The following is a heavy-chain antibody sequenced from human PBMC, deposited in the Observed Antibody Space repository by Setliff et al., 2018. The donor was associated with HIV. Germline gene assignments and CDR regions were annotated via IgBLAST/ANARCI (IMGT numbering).Heavy chain of an antibody. CDR1: GYTFTGYY. V-gene: IGHV1-2*06. D-gene: IGHD2-15*01. CDR2: IHPNSGGT. J-gene: IGHJ1*01. CDR3: ARVGVDASTLNFFGL. Sequence: ASVKVSCKASGYTFTGYYMHWVRQAPGQGLDWMGRIHPNSGGTNSAQKFQGRITMTRDTSMKTAYMELTRLTFDDAALYYCARVGVDASTLNFFGLWGQGTLITVSS.